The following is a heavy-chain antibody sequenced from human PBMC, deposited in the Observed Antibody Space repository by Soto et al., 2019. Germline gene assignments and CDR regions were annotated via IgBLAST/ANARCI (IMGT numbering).Heavy chain of an antibody. Sequence: SETLSLTCTVSGGSISSGDYYWSWVRQPPGKGPEWIAYIYYSGTTYYNPSLKSRVTMSRDTSKNQFSLKLSSVTAADTAVYYCASPQDYDSSGYGHYWGQGTLVTVSS. CDR2: IYYSGTT. CDR1: GGSISSGDYY. CDR3: ASPQDYDSSGYGHY. V-gene: IGHV4-30-4*01. J-gene: IGHJ4*02. D-gene: IGHD3-22*01.